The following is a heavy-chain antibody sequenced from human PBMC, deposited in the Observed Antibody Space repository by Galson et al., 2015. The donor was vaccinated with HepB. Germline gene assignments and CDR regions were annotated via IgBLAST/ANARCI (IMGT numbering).Heavy chain of an antibody. CDR2: IIPTLGIT. CDR1: GGTFSSYA. V-gene: IGHV1-69*04. J-gene: IGHJ3*02. Sequence: SVKVSCKASGGTFSSYAISWVRQAPGQGLEWMGRIIPTLGITNYAQKFQGRVTITADKSTSTTYMELSSLRSEDTAVYYCASLDSSSPFDAFDIWGQGTMVTVSS. D-gene: IGHD6-13*01. CDR3: ASLDSSSPFDAFDI.